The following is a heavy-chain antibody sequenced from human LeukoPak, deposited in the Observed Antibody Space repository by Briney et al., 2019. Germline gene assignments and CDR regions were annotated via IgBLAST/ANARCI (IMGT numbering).Heavy chain of an antibody. CDR1: GGSISSYY. Sequence: PSETLSLTCAVYGGSISSYYWSWIRQPPGKGLEWIGYIYYSGSTNYNPSLKSRVTISVDTSKNQFSLKLSSVTAADTAVYYCAREVLTVRRAFDIWGQGTMVTVSS. CDR3: AREVLTVRRAFDI. CDR2: IYYSGST. J-gene: IGHJ3*02. D-gene: IGHD3-16*01. V-gene: IGHV4-59*12.